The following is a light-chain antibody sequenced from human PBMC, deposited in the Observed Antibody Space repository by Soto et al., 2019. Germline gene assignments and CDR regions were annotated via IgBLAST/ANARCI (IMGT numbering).Light chain of an antibody. J-gene: IGKJ4*01. CDR2: GAS. V-gene: IGKV3-15*01. CDR1: RSVSSN. Sequence: EIVMTQSPATLSVSPGERATLSCRASRSVSSNLAWYQQKPGQAPRLLIYGASTRATGIPARFSGSGSGTAFTLTISSLQSEDFAVYDCQQYNNWLVTCGGGTKVEIK. CDR3: QQYNNWLVT.